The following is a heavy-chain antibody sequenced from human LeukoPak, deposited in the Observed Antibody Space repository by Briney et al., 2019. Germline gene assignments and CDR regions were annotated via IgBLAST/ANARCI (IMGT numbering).Heavy chain of an antibody. D-gene: IGHD3-9*01. CDR2: IYYSGST. Sequence: SETLSLTCAVSGGSISSGGYSWSWIRQPPGTGLEWIGYIYYSGSTNYNPSLKSRVTISVDTSKNQFSLKLSSVTAADTAVYYCARVVDELRYFDWLFFFDYWGQGTLVTVSS. CDR3: ARVVDELRYFDWLFFFDY. V-gene: IGHV4-61*08. CDR1: GGSISSGGYS. J-gene: IGHJ4*02.